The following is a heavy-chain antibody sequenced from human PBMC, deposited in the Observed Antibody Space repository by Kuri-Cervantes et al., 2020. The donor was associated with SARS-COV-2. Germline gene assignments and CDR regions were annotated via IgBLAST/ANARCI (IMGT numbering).Heavy chain of an antibody. V-gene: IGHV3-33*01. J-gene: IGHJ4*02. D-gene: IGHD2-2*01. CDR2: IWYDGSNK. CDR1: GFTFSSYG. CDR3: ASDCSTTCCYPF. Sequence: GGSRRLSGAAFGFTFSSYGMPWVRQAPGKGLEWVAVIWYDGSNKYYADSVKGRFTISRDNSKNTLYLQMNSLRVEDTPVYYCASDCSTTCCYPFWGQGTMVTVSS.